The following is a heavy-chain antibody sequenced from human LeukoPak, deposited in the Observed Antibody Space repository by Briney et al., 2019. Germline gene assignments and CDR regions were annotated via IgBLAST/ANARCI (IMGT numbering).Heavy chain of an antibody. CDR2: ISSSSSRTI. CDR3: ARAGSGWYFDY. Sequence: GGSLRLSCAASGFTFSSYGMHWVRQAPGKGLEWRSYISSSSSRTIYYADSVKGRFTISRDNAKNSVYLQMNSLRDEDTAVYYCARAGSGWYFDYWGQGTLVAVSS. J-gene: IGHJ4*02. D-gene: IGHD6-19*01. V-gene: IGHV3-48*02. CDR1: GFTFSSYG.